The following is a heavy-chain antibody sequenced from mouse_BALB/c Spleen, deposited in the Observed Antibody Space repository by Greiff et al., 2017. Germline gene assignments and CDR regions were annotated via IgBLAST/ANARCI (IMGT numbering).Heavy chain of an antibody. V-gene: IGHV1-81*01. CDR2: IYPGSGST. CDR3: AVRFAY. Sequence: QVQLQQSGPELVKPGASVKMSCKASGYTFTDYVISWVKQRTGQGLEWIGEIYPGSGSTYYNEKFKGKATLTADKSSNTAYMQLSSLTSEDSAVYFCAVRFAYWGQGTLVTVSA. CDR1: GYTFTDYV. J-gene: IGHJ3*01.